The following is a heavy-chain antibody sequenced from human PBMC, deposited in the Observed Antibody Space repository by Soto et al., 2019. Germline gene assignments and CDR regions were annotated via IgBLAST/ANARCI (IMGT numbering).Heavy chain of an antibody. V-gene: IGHV2-26*01. D-gene: IGHD2-15*01. J-gene: IGHJ6*02. CDR1: GFSLSNARMG. CDR2: IFSNDEK. Sequence: QVTLKESGPVLVKPTETLTLTCTVSGFSLSNARMGVSWIRQPPGKALEWLAHIFSNDEKSYSTSLKSRLTIXKXTXXSQVVLTMTNMDPVDTATYYCARTVASYYYYGMDVWGQGTTVTVSS. CDR3: ARTVASYYYYGMDV.